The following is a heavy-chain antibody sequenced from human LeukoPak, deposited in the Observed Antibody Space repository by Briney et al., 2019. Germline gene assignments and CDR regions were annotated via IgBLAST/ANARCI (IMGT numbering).Heavy chain of an antibody. CDR1: GYTFTGYY. D-gene: IGHD6-19*01. J-gene: IGHJ3*02. CDR3: ARATNVQSRDASDI. CDR2: INPNSGGT. V-gene: IGHV1-2*02. Sequence: ASVKVSCKASGYTFTGYYMHWVRQAPGQGLEWMGWINPNSGGTNYAQKFQGRVTMTRDTSISTAYMELSRLRSDDTAVYYCARATNVQSRDASDIWGQGTMVTVSS.